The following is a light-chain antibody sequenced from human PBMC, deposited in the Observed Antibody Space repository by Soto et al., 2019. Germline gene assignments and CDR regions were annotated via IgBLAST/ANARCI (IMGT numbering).Light chain of an antibody. CDR2: GAS. J-gene: IGKJ1*01. CDR1: QSVSSSY. V-gene: IGKV3-20*01. Sequence: EIVFTQSPGTLSLSPGERATLSCRASQSVSSSYLAWYLQKPGQAPRLLIYGASSRATGSPDRFSGSGSGTDFTLTISRLEPEDFAVYYCQQYGSSRTWTFGQGTKVDI. CDR3: QQYGSSRTWT.